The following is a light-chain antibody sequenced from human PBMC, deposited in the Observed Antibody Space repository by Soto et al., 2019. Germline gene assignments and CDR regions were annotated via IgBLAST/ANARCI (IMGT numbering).Light chain of an antibody. V-gene: IGKV3-20*01. CDR2: DAS. CDR3: QQYGSIPWT. Sequence: EIVLTQSPGTLCLSPGERATLSCRSTESVVSNYLAWYQLKPGQAPRLLIYDASSRATGIPDRFSGSGSGTDFTLTISRLEPEDFAVYYCQQYGSIPWTFGQGTKVDIK. CDR1: ESVVSNY. J-gene: IGKJ1*01.